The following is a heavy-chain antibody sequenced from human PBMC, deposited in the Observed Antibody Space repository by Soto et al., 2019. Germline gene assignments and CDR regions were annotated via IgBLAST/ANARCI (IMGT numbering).Heavy chain of an antibody. J-gene: IGHJ4*02. Sequence: PSETLSLTCTVSGGSISSYYWSWIRQPPGKGLEWIGYIYYSGITNYNPSLKSRVTISVDTSKNQFSLKLSSVTAADTAVYYCARGPTYYYDSSGYYLFDYWGQGTLVTVS. CDR2: IYYSGIT. D-gene: IGHD3-22*01. CDR1: GGSISSYY. CDR3: ARGPTYYYDSSGYYLFDY. V-gene: IGHV4-59*01.